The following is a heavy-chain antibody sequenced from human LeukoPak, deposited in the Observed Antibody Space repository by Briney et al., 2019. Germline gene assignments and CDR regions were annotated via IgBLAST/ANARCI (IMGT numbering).Heavy chain of an antibody. CDR2: ISSNGGST. CDR3: ARGRYCSGGSCPIYFDY. V-gene: IGHV3-64*01. Sequence: GGSLRLSCAASGFTFSSYAMHWVRQAPGKGLEYVSAISSNGGSTYYANSVKGRFTISRDNSKNTLHLQMGSLRAEDMAVYYCARGRYCSGGSCPIYFDYWGQGTLVTVSS. CDR1: GFTFSSYA. D-gene: IGHD2-15*01. J-gene: IGHJ4*02.